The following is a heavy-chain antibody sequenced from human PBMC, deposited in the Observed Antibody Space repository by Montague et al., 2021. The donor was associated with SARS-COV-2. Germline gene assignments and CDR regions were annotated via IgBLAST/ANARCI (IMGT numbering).Heavy chain of an antibody. V-gene: IGHV4-59*01. D-gene: IGHD4-23*01. Sequence: SETLSLTCTVSGGSISSYYWTWIRQPPGKGLESIGYIYHNGSTKYNPSLKSRATISVDTSKNQFSLKLSSVSVADTAVYYCARGGGNSADYYNYTMDVWGQGTTVTVFS. J-gene: IGHJ6*02. CDR2: IYHNGST. CDR1: GGSISSYY. CDR3: ARGGGNSADYYNYTMDV.